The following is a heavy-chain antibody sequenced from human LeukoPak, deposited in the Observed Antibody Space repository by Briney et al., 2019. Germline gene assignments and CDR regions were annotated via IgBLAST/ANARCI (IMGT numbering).Heavy chain of an antibody. V-gene: IGHV6-1*01. J-gene: IGHJ4*02. CDR2: TYYRSKWAH. CDR1: GDSVSSNSAA. CDR3: ARGRSGYDYFDY. D-gene: IGHD5-12*01. Sequence: SQTLSLTCAISGDSVSSNSAAWNWIRQFPSRGLEWLGRTYYRSKWAHDYAISVKSRRIINPDTSETQFSLQLNSLTPDDTAVYYCARGRSGYDYFDYWGQGTVVTVST.